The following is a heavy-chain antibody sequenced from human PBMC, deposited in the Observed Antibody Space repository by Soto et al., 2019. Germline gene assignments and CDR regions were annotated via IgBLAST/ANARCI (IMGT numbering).Heavy chain of an antibody. J-gene: IGHJ5*02. D-gene: IGHD1-1*01. CDR2: IYATGTT. V-gene: IGHV4-4*07. Sequence: KPSETLSLTCTVSGASISGFYCSWIRKSAGKGLEWIGRIYATGTTDYNPSLKSRVMMSVDTSKKQFSLKLRSVTAADTAVYYCVRDGTKTLRDWFDPWGQGISVTVSS. CDR1: GASISGFY. CDR3: VRDGTKTLRDWFDP.